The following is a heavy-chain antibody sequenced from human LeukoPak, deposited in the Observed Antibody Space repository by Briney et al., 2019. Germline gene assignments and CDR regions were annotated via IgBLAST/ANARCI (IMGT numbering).Heavy chain of an antibody. J-gene: IGHJ6*03. CDR2: IYHSETT. D-gene: IGHD4-23*01. CDR1: GYSISSGYY. Sequence: SETLSLTCTVSGYSISSGYYWGWIRQPPGKGLEWIGNIYHSETTYYNPSLKSRVSISVDTSKNQFSLQLSSVTAADTAVYYCARCPGGPDYYYYYYMDVWGNGTTVTVSS. CDR3: ARCPGGPDYYYYYYMDV. V-gene: IGHV4-38-2*02.